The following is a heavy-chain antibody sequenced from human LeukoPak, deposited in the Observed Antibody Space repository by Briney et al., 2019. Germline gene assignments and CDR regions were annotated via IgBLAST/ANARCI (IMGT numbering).Heavy chain of an antibody. Sequence: PGGSLRLSCAASGFTFSSYGMHWVRQAPGKGPEWVAVIWYDGSNKYYADSVKGRFTISRDNSKNTLYLQMNSLRAEDTAVYYCARGRIAAAPDYWGQGTLVTVSS. D-gene: IGHD6-13*01. CDR3: ARGRIAAAPDY. CDR2: IWYDGSNK. V-gene: IGHV3-33*01. CDR1: GFTFSSYG. J-gene: IGHJ4*02.